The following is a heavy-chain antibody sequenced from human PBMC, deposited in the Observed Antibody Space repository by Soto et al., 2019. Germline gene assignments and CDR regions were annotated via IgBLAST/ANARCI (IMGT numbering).Heavy chain of an antibody. J-gene: IGHJ6*02. Sequence: GSLRLSCAASGFTVSSNYMSWVRQAPGKGLEWFSVIYSGGSTYYADSVKGRFTISRDNSKNTLYLQMNSLGAEDTAVYYCARDHYYDSSGYGYYYYGMDVWGQGTTVTVSS. CDR1: GFTVSSNY. CDR2: IYSGGST. CDR3: ARDHYYDSSGYGYYYYGMDV. D-gene: IGHD3-22*01. V-gene: IGHV3-53*01.